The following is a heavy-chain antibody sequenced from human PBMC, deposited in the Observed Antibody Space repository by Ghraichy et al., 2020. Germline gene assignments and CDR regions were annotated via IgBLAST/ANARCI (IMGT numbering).Heavy chain of an antibody. Sequence: SQTLSLTCTVSGGSISSSSYYWGWIRQPPGKGLEWIGSIYYSGSTYYNPSLKSRVTISVDTSKNQFSLKLSSVTAADTAVYYCARLGVWFGELASSSGDYWGQGTLVTVSS. CDR3: ARLGVWFGELASSSGDY. V-gene: IGHV4-39*01. J-gene: IGHJ4*02. CDR2: IYYSGST. D-gene: IGHD3-10*01. CDR1: GGSISSSSYY.